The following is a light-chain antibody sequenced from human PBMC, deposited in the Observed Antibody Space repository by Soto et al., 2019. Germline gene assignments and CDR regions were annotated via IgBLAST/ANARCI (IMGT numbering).Light chain of an antibody. CDR2: GAS. CDR1: QSVSHK. Sequence: TQSAATLSVSPGERATLYCRASQSVSHKLAWYQQKPGQAPRLLIYGASSRAAGVPDRFSGSGSGTDFTLTISRLEPEDFAVYYCQQYGSSPPWTFGQGTKV. V-gene: IGKV3-20*01. J-gene: IGKJ1*01. CDR3: QQYGSSPPWT.